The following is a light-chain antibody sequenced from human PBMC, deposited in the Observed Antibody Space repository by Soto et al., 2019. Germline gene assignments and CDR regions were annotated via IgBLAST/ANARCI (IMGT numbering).Light chain of an antibody. CDR3: QQRSTWPT. CDR2: DAS. Sequence: EVVLTQSPATLSVSPGERGTLSCRASQSVKSNLAWYQQKPGQAPRLLIYDASNRATGIPARLSGSGSGTDFTLTIRSLEPEDFAVYYCQQRSTWPTFGQGTRLEIK. J-gene: IGKJ5*01. CDR1: QSVKSN. V-gene: IGKV3-11*01.